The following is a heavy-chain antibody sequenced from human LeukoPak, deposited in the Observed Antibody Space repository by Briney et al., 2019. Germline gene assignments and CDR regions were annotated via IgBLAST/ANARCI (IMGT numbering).Heavy chain of an antibody. CDR1: EFTFSSYA. CDR3: ARDKGYAFDI. V-gene: IGHV3-23*01. CDR2: ISVSGDST. J-gene: IGHJ3*02. D-gene: IGHD5-12*01. Sequence: GGSLRLSCAASEFTFSSYAMSWVRQAPGKGLEWVSGISVSGDSTYYPDSVKGRFTISRDNSKNTLYLQMNSLRAEDTAVYYCARDKGYAFDIWGQGTLVTVSS.